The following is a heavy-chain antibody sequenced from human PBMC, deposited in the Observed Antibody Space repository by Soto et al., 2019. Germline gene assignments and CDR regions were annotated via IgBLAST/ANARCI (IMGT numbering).Heavy chain of an antibody. CDR1: GFTFSNAW. D-gene: IGHD3-10*01. V-gene: IGHV3-15*07. Sequence: GGSLRLSCAASGFTFSNAWMNWVRQAPGKGLEWVGRIKSKTDGGTTDYAAPVKGRFTISRDDSKNTLYLQMNSLKTEDTAVYYCTTDLWFGEADIDYWGQGTLVTVSS. CDR3: TTDLWFGEADIDY. CDR2: IKSKTDGGTT. J-gene: IGHJ4*02.